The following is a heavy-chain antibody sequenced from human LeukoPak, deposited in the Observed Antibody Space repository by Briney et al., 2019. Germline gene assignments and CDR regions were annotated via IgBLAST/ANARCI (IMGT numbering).Heavy chain of an antibody. CDR2: INPSGGST. Sequence: ASVKVSCKASGYTFTSYYMHWVPQAPGQGLEWMGIINPSGGSTSYAQKFQGRVTMTRDTSTSTVYMELSSLRSEDTAVYYCARVYKGIAAAGTYDYWGQGTLVTVSS. CDR3: ARVYKGIAAAGTYDY. CDR1: GYTFTSYY. V-gene: IGHV1-46*01. D-gene: IGHD6-13*01. J-gene: IGHJ4*02.